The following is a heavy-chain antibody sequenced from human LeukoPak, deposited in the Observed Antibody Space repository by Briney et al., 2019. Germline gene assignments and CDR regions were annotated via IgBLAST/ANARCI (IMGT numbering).Heavy chain of an antibody. CDR3: AKSDFWSGYYPPPDY. Sequence: GGSLRLSCAASGFTFSNYWMHWVRQAPGKGLVWVSRISSDGSSTNYADSVKGRFTISRDNAKNTLYLQMNSLRAEDTAVYYCAKSDFWSGYYPPPDYWGQGTLVTVSS. D-gene: IGHD3-3*01. V-gene: IGHV3-74*01. J-gene: IGHJ4*02. CDR2: ISSDGSST. CDR1: GFTFSNYW.